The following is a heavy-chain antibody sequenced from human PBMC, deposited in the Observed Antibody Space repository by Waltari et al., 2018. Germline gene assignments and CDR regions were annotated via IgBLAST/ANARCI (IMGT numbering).Heavy chain of an antibody. Sequence: QVQLVQSGAEVKKPGSSVKVSCKASGGTFSSYAISWVRQAPGQGLEWMGGIIPIFGTANYAQKFQGRVTITADESTSTAYMELSSLRSEDTAVYYCARDGEAAAGTWVGSWFDPWGQGTLVTVSS. D-gene: IGHD6-13*01. CDR1: GGTFSSYA. J-gene: IGHJ5*02. CDR2: IIPIFGTA. V-gene: IGHV1-69*13. CDR3: ARDGEAAAGTWVGSWFDP.